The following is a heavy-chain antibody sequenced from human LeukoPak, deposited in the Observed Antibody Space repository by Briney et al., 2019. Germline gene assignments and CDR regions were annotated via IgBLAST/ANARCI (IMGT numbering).Heavy chain of an antibody. J-gene: IGHJ4*02. D-gene: IGHD3-10*01. CDR2: IVVGSGNT. CDR1: RFTFTSSA. V-gene: IGHV1-58*01. Sequence: SVKVSCKASRFTFTSSAVQWVRQARGQRLEWIGWIVVGSGNTNYAQKFQERVTITRDMSTSTAYMELSSLRSEDTAVYYCAAGLWFGEKDFDYWGQGTLVTVSS. CDR3: AAGLWFGEKDFDY.